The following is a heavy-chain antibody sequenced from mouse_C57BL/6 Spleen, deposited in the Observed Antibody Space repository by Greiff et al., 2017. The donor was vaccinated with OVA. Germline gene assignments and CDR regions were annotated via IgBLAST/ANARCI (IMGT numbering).Heavy chain of an antibody. CDR2: IDPSDSYT. CDR3: ARETAQARGFAY. D-gene: IGHD3-2*02. J-gene: IGHJ3*01. V-gene: IGHV1-59*01. CDR1: GYTFTSYW. Sequence: QVQLQQPGAELVRPGPSVKLSCKASGYTFTSYWMHWVKQRPGQGLEWIGVIDPSDSYTNYNQKFKGKATLTVDTSSSTAYMQLSSLTSEDSAVYYCARETAQARGFAYWGQGTLVTVSA.